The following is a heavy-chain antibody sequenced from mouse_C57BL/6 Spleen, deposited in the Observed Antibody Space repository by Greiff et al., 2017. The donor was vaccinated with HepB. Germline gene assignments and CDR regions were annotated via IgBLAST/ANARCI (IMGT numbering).Heavy chain of an antibody. CDR3: ARWGYYGNSYYLYDCDD. D-gene: IGHD1-1*01. Sequence: QVQLQQSDAELVKPGASVKISCKASGYTFTDPTIHWMKQRPEQGLEWIGCIYPRDGNTKYNEKFKGKATLTADKSSSTAYMQLNSLTSEDSAVYFCARWGYYGNSYYLYDCDDGGQGTTLTVAS. CDR1: GYTFTDPT. CDR2: IYPRDGNT. V-gene: IGHV1-78*01. J-gene: IGHJ2*01.